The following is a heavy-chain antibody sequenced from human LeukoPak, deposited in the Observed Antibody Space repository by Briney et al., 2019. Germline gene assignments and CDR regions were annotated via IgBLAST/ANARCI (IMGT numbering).Heavy chain of an antibody. J-gene: IGHJ4*02. CDR3: ARERPFHSHSWYASDS. V-gene: IGHV5-10-1*01. CDR2: IDPSDSYT. D-gene: IGHD6-13*01. Sequence: GESLNTPCKDSGDTFTTCCVNRLRQLPGKDLEWMGRIDPSDSYTNYSPSFQGHVTISVDKSIATAYLEWSSLDASDTGIYYCARERPFHSHSWYASDSWGQGTLVTVSS. CDR1: GDTFTTCC.